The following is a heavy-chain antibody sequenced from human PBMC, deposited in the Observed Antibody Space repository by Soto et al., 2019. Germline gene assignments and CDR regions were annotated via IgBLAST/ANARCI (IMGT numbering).Heavy chain of an antibody. J-gene: IGHJ5*02. CDR1: GFTFSSYS. V-gene: IGHV3-21*01. D-gene: IGHD1-7*01. Sequence: PGGSLRLSCAASGFTFSSYSMNWVRQAPGKGLEWVSSISSSSTYIYYADSVKGRFTISRDNAKNSLYLHMSSLRVEDTAVYYCARNGAIGTTFVPWFDPWGQGTLVTVSS. CDR2: ISSSSTYI. CDR3: ARNGAIGTTFVPWFDP.